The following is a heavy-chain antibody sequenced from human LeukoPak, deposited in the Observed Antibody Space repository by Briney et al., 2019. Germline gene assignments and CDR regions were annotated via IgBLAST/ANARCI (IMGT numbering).Heavy chain of an antibody. CDR2: IKQDGSEK. J-gene: IGHJ3*02. CDR1: GFTFSSYW. D-gene: IGHD4-23*01. V-gene: IGHV3-7*01. Sequence: GGSLRLSCAASGFTFSSYWMSWVRQAPGKGLEWVANIKQDGSEKYYVDSVKGRFTISRDNAKNSLYLQMNSLRAEDTAVYYCAVTTVVIAFDIWGQGTMVTVSS. CDR3: AVTTVVIAFDI.